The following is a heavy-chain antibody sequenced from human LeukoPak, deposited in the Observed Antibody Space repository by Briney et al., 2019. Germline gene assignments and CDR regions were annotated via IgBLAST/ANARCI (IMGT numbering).Heavy chain of an antibody. CDR2: INPSGGST. D-gene: IGHD3-10*01. J-gene: IGHJ4*02. CDR1: GYTLTSYY. Sequence: ASVKVSCKASGYTLTSYYMHWVRHAPGHGLEWMGIINPSGGSTSYAQKFQGRVTMTRDTSTSTVYMELSSLRSEDTAVYYCARDHEYYYGSGSYYPGGCDYWGQGTLVTVSS. V-gene: IGHV1-46*01. CDR3: ARDHEYYYGSGSYYPGGCDY.